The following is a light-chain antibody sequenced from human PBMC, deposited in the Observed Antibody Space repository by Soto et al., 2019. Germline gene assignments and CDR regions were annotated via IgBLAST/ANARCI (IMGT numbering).Light chain of an antibody. V-gene: IGKV1-5*01. CDR1: QSISSW. Sequence: DIQMTQSPSTLSASVGDRVTITCRASQSISSWLAWYQQKPGKTPKLLIYDASTLESGVPSRFSGSEYGTEFTLTIGSLQPDDFATYYCQQYESSSWTFGHGTKVEIK. CDR2: DAS. J-gene: IGKJ1*01. CDR3: QQYESSSWT.